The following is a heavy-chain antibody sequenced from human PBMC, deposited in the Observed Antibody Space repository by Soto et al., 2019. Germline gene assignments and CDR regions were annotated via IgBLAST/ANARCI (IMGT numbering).Heavy chain of an antibody. CDR3: AKDGGVVTLKAVQTVGSYWYFDL. Sequence: GGSLRLSRAAPGFTFCSYSLTRVRQAPGKGLGWVSTISGSGGSTYYTDSVKGRFTSSRDNSKNPLFLQLNSLRAEDTAVYYCAKDGGVVTLKAVQTVGSYWYFDLWGRGTLVTVSS. D-gene: IGHD3-3*01. V-gene: IGHV3-23*01. CDR2: ISGSGGST. J-gene: IGHJ2*01. CDR1: GFTFCSYS.